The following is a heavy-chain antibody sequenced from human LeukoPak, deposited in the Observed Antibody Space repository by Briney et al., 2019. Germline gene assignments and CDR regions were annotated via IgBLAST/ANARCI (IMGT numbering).Heavy chain of an antibody. Sequence: ASVKVSCKASGYTFTSYDISWVRQATGQGLEWMGWMNPNSGNTGYAQKFQGRVTMTRNTSISTAYMELSSLRSEDTAVYYCARGRRYYDSSGYPSLCYYYGMDVWGQGTTVTVSS. D-gene: IGHD3-22*01. CDR3: ARGRRYYDSSGYPSLCYYYGMDV. CDR1: GYTFTSYD. V-gene: IGHV1-8*01. CDR2: MNPNSGNT. J-gene: IGHJ6*02.